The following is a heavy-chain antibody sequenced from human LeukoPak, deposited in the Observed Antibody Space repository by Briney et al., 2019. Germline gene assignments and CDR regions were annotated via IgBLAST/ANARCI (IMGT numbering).Heavy chain of an antibody. Sequence: EGSLRLSCAASGFTFSSYAMSWVRQAPGKGLEWVSGISGSGGRIYYADSVKGRFTISRDNSKNTLYLQMNSLRAEDTAVYYCAKGEGGMTTVTDWGQGTLVTVSS. CDR1: GFTFSSYA. J-gene: IGHJ4*02. CDR3: AKGEGGMTTVTD. CDR2: ISGSGGRI. V-gene: IGHV3-23*01. D-gene: IGHD4-11*01.